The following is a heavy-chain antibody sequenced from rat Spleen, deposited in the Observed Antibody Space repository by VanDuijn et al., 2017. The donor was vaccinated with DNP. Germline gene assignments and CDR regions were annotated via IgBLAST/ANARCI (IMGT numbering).Heavy chain of an antibody. CDR3: VRHGLTRVSNWFAY. V-gene: IGHV5S23*01. J-gene: IGHJ3*01. Sequence: EVQLVESGGGLVQPGRSLKFSCAASGFTFSDYDMAWVRQAPTKGLEWVASISSTGVVTYYRDSVKGRFTISRDHATNTLYLRLNSLRSEDTAIYYCVRHGLTRVSNWFAYWGQGTLVTVSS. CDR2: ISSTGVVT. D-gene: IGHD1-4*01. CDR1: GFTFSDYD.